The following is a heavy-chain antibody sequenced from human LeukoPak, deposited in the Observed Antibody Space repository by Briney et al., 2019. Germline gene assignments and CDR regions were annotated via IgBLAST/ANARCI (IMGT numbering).Heavy chain of an antibody. CDR1: GFNFSDYY. CDR3: ARASVTTIDWFDP. Sequence: GSLRLPCVASGFNFSDYYMSWTRQAPGKGLKWMSIISSSSSDIYYADSGKGRFTISRDNAKNSLYLQMNSLRVEATAVCYCARASVTTIDWFDPWGQGTLVTVSS. J-gene: IGHJ5*02. V-gene: IGHV3-11*01. D-gene: IGHD4-17*01. CDR2: ISSSSSDI.